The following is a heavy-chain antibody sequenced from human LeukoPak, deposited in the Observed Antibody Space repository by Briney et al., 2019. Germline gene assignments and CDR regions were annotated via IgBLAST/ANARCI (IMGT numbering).Heavy chain of an antibody. CDR2: IDQSGNT. CDR1: GFTFSSYG. D-gene: IGHD1-26*01. Sequence: GSLRLSCAASGFTFSSYGMHWVRQPPGKGLEWIGEIDQSGNTKYNPSLKSRVTISVDTSKSQLSLHLNSVTAADTAVYYCVIFIMGTTTTDYWGQGALVTVSS. J-gene: IGHJ4*02. CDR3: VIFIMGTTTTDY. V-gene: IGHV4-34*08.